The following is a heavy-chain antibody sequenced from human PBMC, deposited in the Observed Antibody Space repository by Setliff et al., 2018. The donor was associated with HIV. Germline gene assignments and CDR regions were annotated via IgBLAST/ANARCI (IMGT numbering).Heavy chain of an antibody. Sequence: GESLRLSCEASGFTFDDYGMSWVRQVPGTGLEWGSGINWNGGSIGYADSVTGRFTISRDNAKNALDLQMNSLRAEDTGLYYCARDVGGSYPDYWGQGTLVTVSS. V-gene: IGHV3-20*04. CDR2: INWNGGSI. CDR3: ARDVGGSYPDY. CDR1: GFTFDDYG. J-gene: IGHJ4*02. D-gene: IGHD1-26*01.